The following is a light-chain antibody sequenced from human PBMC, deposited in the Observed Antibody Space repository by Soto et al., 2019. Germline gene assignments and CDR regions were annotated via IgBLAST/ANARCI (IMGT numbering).Light chain of an antibody. V-gene: IGKV1-9*01. J-gene: IGKJ5*01. Sequence: IQLTQSPSSLSASVGDRVTITCRASQGISSYLAWYQQKPGKAPKLLIYAASTLQSGVPSRFSGSGSGTDFTLTISSLQPEDFANYYCQQLNSYPHVTLGQGTRLELK. CDR1: QGISSY. CDR2: AAS. CDR3: QQLNSYPHVT.